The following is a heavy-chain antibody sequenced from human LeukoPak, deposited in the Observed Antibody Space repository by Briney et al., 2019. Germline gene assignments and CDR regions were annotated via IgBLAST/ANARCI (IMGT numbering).Heavy chain of an antibody. J-gene: IGHJ4*02. Sequence: GGSLRLSCAASGFTVSSNYMSWVRQAPGKGLEWVSVIYSGGSTYYADSVKGRFTISRDNSKNTLYLQMNSLRAEDTAVYYCARDQAGSGHYADYWGQGTLVTVSS. CDR3: ARDQAGSGHYADY. V-gene: IGHV3-66*01. CDR1: GFTVSSNY. D-gene: IGHD3-10*01. CDR2: IYSGGST.